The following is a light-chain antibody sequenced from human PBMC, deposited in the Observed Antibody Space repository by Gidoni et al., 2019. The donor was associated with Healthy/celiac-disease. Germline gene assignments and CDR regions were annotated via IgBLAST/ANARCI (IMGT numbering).Light chain of an antibody. CDR1: QGISSA. Sequence: AIQLTQSPSSLSASVGDRVTITCRASQGISSALAWYQQKPGKAPKLMIYDASSLESGVPSRFSGSVSGTDFTLTISSLQPEDFATYYCQQFNSYPQDTFGQGTRLEIK. V-gene: IGKV1-13*02. CDR2: DAS. J-gene: IGKJ5*01. CDR3: QQFNSYPQDT.